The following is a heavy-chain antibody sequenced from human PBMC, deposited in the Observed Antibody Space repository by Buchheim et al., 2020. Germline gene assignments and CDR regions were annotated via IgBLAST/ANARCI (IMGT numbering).Heavy chain of an antibody. CDR3: ARDSGNCGGDCYSWFDP. D-gene: IGHD2-21*02. CDR1: GYTFTSYY. Sequence: QVQLVQSGAEVKKPGASVKVSCKASGYTFTSYYMHWVRQAPGQGLEWMGIINPSGGSTSYVQKFQGRVTMTRDTSTSTVYMELSSLRSEDTAVYYCARDSGNCGGDCYSWFDPWGQGTL. V-gene: IGHV1-46*01. J-gene: IGHJ5*02. CDR2: INPSGGST.